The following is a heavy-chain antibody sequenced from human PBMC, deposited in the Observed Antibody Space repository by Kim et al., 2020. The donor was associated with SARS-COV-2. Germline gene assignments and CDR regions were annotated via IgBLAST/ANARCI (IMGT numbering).Heavy chain of an antibody. CDR3: ARDRVIHPKVELRKNYYYYGMDV. CDR1: GASFSDYS. Sequence: SETLSLTCTLSGASFSDYSWTWIRQPPGKGLEWVGSVYHSGRTSYNSSIKSRVTISLDTSKNQISLKLISVTPADSAIYYCARDRVIHPKVELRKNYYYYGMDVWGQGTKVTVSS. J-gene: IGHJ6*02. V-gene: IGHV4-59*01. CDR2: VYHSGRT. D-gene: IGHD1-7*01.